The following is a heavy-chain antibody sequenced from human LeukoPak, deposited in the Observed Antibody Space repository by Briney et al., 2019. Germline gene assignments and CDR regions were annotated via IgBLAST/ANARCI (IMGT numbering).Heavy chain of an antibody. CDR1: GFTFSSYG. J-gene: IGHJ6*02. CDR2: IWYDGSNK. V-gene: IGHV3-33*01. Sequence: PGRSLRLSCAASGFTFSSYGMHWVRQAPGKGLEWVAVIWYDGSNKYYADSVKGRFTISRDNSKNTLYLQMNSLRAEDTAVYYCARDVLTAAGTGYYGMDVWGQGTTVTVSS. D-gene: IGHD6-13*01. CDR3: ARDVLTAAGTGYYGMDV.